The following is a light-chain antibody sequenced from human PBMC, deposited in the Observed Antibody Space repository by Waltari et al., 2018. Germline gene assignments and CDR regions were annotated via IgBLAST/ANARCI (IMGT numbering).Light chain of an antibody. CDR2: EDN. Sequence: NFMLTQPHSVSESPGQTVTTSCTGSSGSIASNYVQRYQQRPDSAPTTVIFEDNQRPSGVPDRFSGSIDSSSNSASLTISGLKTEDEADYYCQSYDTSNHGVFGGGTKLTVL. J-gene: IGLJ2*01. CDR1: SGSIASNY. CDR3: QSYDTSNHGV. V-gene: IGLV6-57*02.